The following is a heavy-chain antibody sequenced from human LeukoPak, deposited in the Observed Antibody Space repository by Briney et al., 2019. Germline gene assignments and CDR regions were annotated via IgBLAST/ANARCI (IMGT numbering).Heavy chain of an antibody. J-gene: IGHJ4*02. D-gene: IGHD3-22*01. V-gene: IGHV3-53*01. CDR3: ARDQGYDSSFDY. CDR1: GFTVSSNY. CDR2: IYSGGST. Sequence: GGSLRLSCAASGFTVSSNYMSWVRRAPGKGLEWVSVIYSGGSTYYADSVKGRFTISRDNSKNTLYLQMNSLRAEDSAVYYCARDQGYDSSFDYWGQGTLVTVSS.